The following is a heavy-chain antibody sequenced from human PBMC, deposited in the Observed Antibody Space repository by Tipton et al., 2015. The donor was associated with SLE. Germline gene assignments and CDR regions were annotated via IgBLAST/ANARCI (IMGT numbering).Heavy chain of an antibody. CDR1: GGSISSYY. CDR2: IYYSGST. Sequence: LRLSCTVSGGSISSYYWSWIRQPPGKGLEWIGYIYYSGSTNYNPSLKSRVTISVDTSKNQFPLKLSSVTAADTAVYYCARGAVLIQDNSWFDPWGQGTLVTVSS. CDR3: ARGAVLIQDNSWFDP. D-gene: IGHD2-21*01. V-gene: IGHV4-59*01. J-gene: IGHJ5*02.